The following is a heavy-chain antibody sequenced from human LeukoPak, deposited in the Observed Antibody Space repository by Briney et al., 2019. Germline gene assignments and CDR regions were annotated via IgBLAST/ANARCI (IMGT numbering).Heavy chain of an antibody. Sequence: PSETLSLPCTVSGGSINNYYCSWVRQPPGTGLEGIGYIYYSGSTNYNPSLKSRLNRSVDTSKNQFSLKLSSVAAADTAVYYCARYYYVSGSYYFDYWGQGTLVTASS. D-gene: IGHD3-10*01. CDR1: GGSINNYY. V-gene: IGHV4-59*01. J-gene: IGHJ4*02. CDR2: IYYSGST. CDR3: ARYYYVSGSYYFDY.